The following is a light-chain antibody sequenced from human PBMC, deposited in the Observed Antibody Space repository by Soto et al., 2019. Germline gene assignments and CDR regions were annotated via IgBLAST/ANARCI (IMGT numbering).Light chain of an antibody. CDR2: DVT. CDR1: RSDVGGYNY. J-gene: IGLJ2*01. CDR3: SSFTTVNTFVV. V-gene: IGLV2-14*03. Sequence: QSALTQPASVSGFPGQSITISCTGSRSDVGGYNYVSWYQQHPAKAPKMIIYDVTSRPSGVSNRFSGSKSGNTASLTISGLQADDDADYYCSSFTTVNTFVVFGRGTQLTVL.